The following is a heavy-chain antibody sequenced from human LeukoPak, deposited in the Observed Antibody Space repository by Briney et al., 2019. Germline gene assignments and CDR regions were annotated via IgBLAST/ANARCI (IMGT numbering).Heavy chain of an antibody. V-gene: IGHV4-59*01. J-gene: IGHJ4*02. CDR3: ARGASSSWYSLWKF. CDR2: FYHSGGT. Sequence: SETLSLTCNVSGASISGYYWSWIRQPPGEGLEWIGYFYHSGGTNYNPSLKSRATISIDTSKNEVSLKLRSVTAADTAVYYCARGASSSWYSLWKFWGQGTLVTVSS. D-gene: IGHD6-13*01. CDR1: GASISGYY.